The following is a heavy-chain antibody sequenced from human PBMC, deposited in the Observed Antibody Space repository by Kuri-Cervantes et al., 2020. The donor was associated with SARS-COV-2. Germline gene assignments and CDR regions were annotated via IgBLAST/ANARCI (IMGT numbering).Heavy chain of an antibody. CDR2: INPSGGST. CDR3: ARGLAAVGYSYAH. J-gene: IGHJ4*02. D-gene: IGHD5-18*01. Sequence: ASVKVSCKASGYAFTSYYMHWVRQAPGQGLEWMGIINPSGGSTSYAQKFQGRVTMTRDTSTSTVYMELSSLRSEDTAVYYCARGLAAVGYSYAHWGQGTLVTVS. CDR1: GYAFTSYY. V-gene: IGHV1-46*01.